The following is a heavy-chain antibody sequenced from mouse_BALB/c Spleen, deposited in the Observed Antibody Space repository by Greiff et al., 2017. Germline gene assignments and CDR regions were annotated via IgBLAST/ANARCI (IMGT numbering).Heavy chain of an antibody. J-gene: IGHJ1*01. CDR1: GYTFTSYW. Sequence: QVQLQQSGAELAKPGASLKMSCKASGYTFTSYWMHWVKQRPGQGLEWIGYINPSTGYTEYNQKFKDKATLTADKSSSTAYMQLSSLTSEDSAVYYCARGGWLPWYFDVWGAGTTVTVSS. D-gene: IGHD2-3*01. CDR2: INPSTGYT. V-gene: IGHV1-7*01. CDR3: ARGGWLPWYFDV.